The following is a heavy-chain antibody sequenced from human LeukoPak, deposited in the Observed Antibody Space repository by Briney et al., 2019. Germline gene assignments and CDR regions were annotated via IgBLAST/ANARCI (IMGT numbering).Heavy chain of an antibody. Sequence: GGSLRLSCAASGFTFSSYWMHWVRQAPGKGLVWVSRIDTDGSSTIYADSVKGRFTISRDNAKNTLYLQMNSLRAEDTAVYYCAKSKDYGGNPADYWGQGTLVTVSS. CDR2: IDTDGSST. CDR3: AKSKDYGGNPADY. V-gene: IGHV3-74*01. J-gene: IGHJ4*02. CDR1: GFTFSSYW. D-gene: IGHD4-23*01.